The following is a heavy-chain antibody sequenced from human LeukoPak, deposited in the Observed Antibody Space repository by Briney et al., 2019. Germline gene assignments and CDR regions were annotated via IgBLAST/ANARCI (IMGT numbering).Heavy chain of an antibody. CDR1: GGSISSYY. CDR2: IYYSGST. Sequence: SETLSLTCTVSGGSISSYYWSWIRQPPGKGLEWIGYIYYSGSTNYNPSLKSRVTISVDTSKNQFSLKLSSVTAADTAVYYCARRSDDYVWGSYRSPRFDPWGQGTLVTVSS. V-gene: IGHV4-59*08. CDR3: ARRSDDYVWGSYRSPRFDP. D-gene: IGHD3-16*02. J-gene: IGHJ5*02.